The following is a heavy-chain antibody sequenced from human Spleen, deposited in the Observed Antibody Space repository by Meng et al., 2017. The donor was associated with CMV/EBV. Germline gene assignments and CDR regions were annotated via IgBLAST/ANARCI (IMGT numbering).Heavy chain of an antibody. Sequence: CQASGGAFHPYAFPWVRRAPGQGLEWMGGITPMLGTTHYAQKFQGRVTITTDESTSTAYMELSSLRSDDTAVYYCGIDYNNYAWFDPWGQGTLVTVSS. D-gene: IGHD4-11*01. J-gene: IGHJ5*02. CDR2: ITPMLGTT. CDR3: GIDYNNYAWFDP. V-gene: IGHV1-69*05. CDR1: GGAFHPYA.